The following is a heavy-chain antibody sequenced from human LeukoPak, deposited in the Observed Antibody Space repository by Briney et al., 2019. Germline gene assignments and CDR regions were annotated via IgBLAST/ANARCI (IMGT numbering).Heavy chain of an antibody. CDR1: GGSISSGGYY. J-gene: IGHJ5*02. Sequence: SQTLSLTCTVSGGSISSGGYYWSWIRKHPGKGLEWIGYIYYSGSTYYNPSLKSRVTISVDTSKNQFSLKLSSVTAADTAVYYCARASSRVRGVILPANWFDPWGQATLVTVSS. D-gene: IGHD3-10*01. V-gene: IGHV4-31*03. CDR3: ARASSRVRGVILPANWFDP. CDR2: IYYSGST.